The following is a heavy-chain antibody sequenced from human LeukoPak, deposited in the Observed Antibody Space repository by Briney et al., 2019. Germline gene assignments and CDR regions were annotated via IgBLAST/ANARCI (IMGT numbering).Heavy chain of an antibody. J-gene: IGHJ4*02. CDR3: ARDPNYYDSSGANFDY. Sequence: ASVKVSCKASGYTFTNYGISWVRQAPGQGLEWMGWINPNSGGTNYAQKFQGRVTMTRDTSISTAYMELSRLRSDDTAVYYCARDPNYYDSSGANFDYWGQGTLVTVSS. D-gene: IGHD3-22*01. CDR1: GYTFTNYG. V-gene: IGHV1-2*02. CDR2: INPNSGGT.